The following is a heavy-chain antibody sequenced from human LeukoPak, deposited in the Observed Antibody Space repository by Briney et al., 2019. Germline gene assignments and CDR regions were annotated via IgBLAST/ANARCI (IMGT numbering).Heavy chain of an antibody. J-gene: IGHJ4*02. CDR3: ARDYCSSTSCLFDY. CDR2: INPNSGDT. CDR1: GYTFTGYH. D-gene: IGHD2-2*01. Sequence: ASVKVSCKASGYTFTGYHRHWVRQAPGQGLEGMGRINPNSGDTNYAQKFQGRVTMTRDTSISTAYMELSRLRSDDTAVYYCARDYCSSTSCLFDYWGQGTLVTVSS. V-gene: IGHV1-2*06.